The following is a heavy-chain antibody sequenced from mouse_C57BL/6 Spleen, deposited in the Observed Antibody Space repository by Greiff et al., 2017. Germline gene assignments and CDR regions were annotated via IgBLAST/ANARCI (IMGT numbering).Heavy chain of an antibody. CDR3: ARRGGNYYYLDY. CDR2: IDPYSGGT. J-gene: IGHJ2*01. V-gene: IGHV1-72*01. D-gene: IGHD2-1*01. CDR1: GYTFTSYW. Sequence: VQLQQPGAELVKPGASVKLSCKASGYTFTSYWMHWVKQRPGRGLAWIGMIDPYSGGTKYNEKFKSKATLTVDKPSITAYMQLSSLTSEDSAVYYCARRGGNYYYLDYWGQGTTLTVSS.